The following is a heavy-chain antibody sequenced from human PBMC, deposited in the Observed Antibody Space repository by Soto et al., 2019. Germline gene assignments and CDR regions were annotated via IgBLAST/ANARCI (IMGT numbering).Heavy chain of an antibody. CDR3: ARGEQLVHFDS. CDR2: INSNGGGT. Sequence: ASVKASCKAPGYSFPDYYLHWARQAPGEGLEWMGRINSNGGGTNYARKFEGWVTMTTDTSISTAYMELSRLNFDDTAVYYCARGEQLVHFDSWGQGTLVTVSS. CDR1: GYSFPDYY. D-gene: IGHD6-6*01. V-gene: IGHV1-2*04. J-gene: IGHJ4*01.